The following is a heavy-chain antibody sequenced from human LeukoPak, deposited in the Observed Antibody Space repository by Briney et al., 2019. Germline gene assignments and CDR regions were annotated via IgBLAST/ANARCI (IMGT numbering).Heavy chain of an antibody. J-gene: IGHJ4*02. CDR2: VHLDGRT. V-gene: IGHV4-4*02. CDR1: DGAVTSTNW. Sequence: PSETLSLTCGVSDGAVTSTNWWTWVRQPPGKGLEWIGEVHLDGRTNYNPSLKSRLIMSVDLPENHISLKLTSVTAADTAVYYCAREGGFYRPLDYSGQGTLVTVSS. CDR3: AREGGFYRPLDY. D-gene: IGHD3-3*01.